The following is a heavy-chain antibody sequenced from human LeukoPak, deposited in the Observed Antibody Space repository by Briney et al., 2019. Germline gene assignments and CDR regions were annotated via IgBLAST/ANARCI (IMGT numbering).Heavy chain of an antibody. J-gene: IGHJ6*04. V-gene: IGHV4-34*01. CDR1: GGSFSGYC. Sequence: SETLSLTCAVYGGSFSGYCWGWIRPPPGKGLEWMGEMNHSGSGSYNPSLKSRVAISVDTSKNQFSLKLSSVPDADNGVYYCDRGKTVVVPENLYGMDVWGKGKKATVSS. CDR2: MNHSGSG. CDR3: DRGKTVVVPENLYGMDV. D-gene: IGHD2-2*01.